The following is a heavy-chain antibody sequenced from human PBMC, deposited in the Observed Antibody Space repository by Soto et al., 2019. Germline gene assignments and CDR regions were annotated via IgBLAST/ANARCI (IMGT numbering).Heavy chain of an antibody. J-gene: IGHJ4*02. CDR1: GFTFTSSA. CDR2: IVVGSGNT. V-gene: IGHV1-58*01. D-gene: IGHD3-22*01. CDR3: AAVSSNRSSGYLGYDY. Sequence: ASVKVSCKASGFTFTSSAVQWVRQARGQRLEWIGWIVVGSGNTNYAQKFQERVTITRDMSTSKAYMELSSLRSEDTAVYYCAAVSSNRSSGYLGYDYWGQGTLVTVSS.